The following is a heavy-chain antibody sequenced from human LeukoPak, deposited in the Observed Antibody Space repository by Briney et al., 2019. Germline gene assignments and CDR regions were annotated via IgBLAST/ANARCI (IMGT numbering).Heavy chain of an antibody. J-gene: IGHJ4*02. CDR1: GFNFGSYY. V-gene: IGHV3-23*01. CDR3: ANGYSEGRYCSSASCALWY. CDR2: ISGSGYST. Sequence: PGGSLRLSCAASGFNFGSYYMTWVRQAPGKGLEWVSAISGSGYSTYYADSVKGRFTVSRDNSKNTLYLQVNSLRAEDTAVYYCANGYSEGRYCSSASCALWYWGQGTLVTVSS. D-gene: IGHD2-2*01.